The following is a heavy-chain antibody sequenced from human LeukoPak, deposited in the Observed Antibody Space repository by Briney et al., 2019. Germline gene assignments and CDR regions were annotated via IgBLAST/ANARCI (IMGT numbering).Heavy chain of an antibody. D-gene: IGHD1-1*01. J-gene: IGHJ6*02. V-gene: IGHV1-24*01. CDR2: FDPEDGET. CDR1: GYTLTELS. Sequence: ASVRVSCKVSGYTLTELSLHWVRQAPGKGLEWMGRFDPEDGETIYARKFQGRVTMTEDTSTDTAYMELSSLRSEDTAVYFCAVSLTTGGYYGMDVWGQGTTVTVSS. CDR3: AVSLTTGGYYGMDV.